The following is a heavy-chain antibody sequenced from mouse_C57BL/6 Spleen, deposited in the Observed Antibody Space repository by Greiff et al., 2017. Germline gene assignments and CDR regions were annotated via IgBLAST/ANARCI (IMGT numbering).Heavy chain of an antibody. Sequence: EVKLEESGPGLVKPSQSLSLTCSVTGYSITSGYYWNWIRQFPGNKLEWMGYISYDGSNNYNPSLKNRISITRDTSKNQFFLKLNSVTTEDTATYYCAREDYYGHYYAMDYWGQGTSVTVSS. CDR3: AREDYYGHYYAMDY. CDR1: GYSITSGYY. D-gene: IGHD1-2*01. V-gene: IGHV3-6*01. J-gene: IGHJ4*01. CDR2: ISYDGSN.